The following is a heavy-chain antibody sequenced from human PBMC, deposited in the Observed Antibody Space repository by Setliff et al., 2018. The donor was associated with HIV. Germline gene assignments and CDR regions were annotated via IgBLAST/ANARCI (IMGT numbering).Heavy chain of an antibody. CDR2: VSHSGST. CDR1: AFSISSGYY. CDR3: ATADFPPPSYIWESYRSGAFDI. V-gene: IGHV4-38-2*01. D-gene: IGHD3-16*02. J-gene: IGHJ3*02. Sequence: SETLSLTCSVSAFSISSGYYWGWIRQPPGKGLEWIGSVSHSGSTYYNPSLNSRVTISVDTSKNQFSLNLSSVTAADTAVYYCATADFPPPSYIWESYRSGAFDIWGQGTMVTVSS.